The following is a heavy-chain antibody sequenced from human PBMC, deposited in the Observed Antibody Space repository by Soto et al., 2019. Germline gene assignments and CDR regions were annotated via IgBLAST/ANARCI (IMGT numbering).Heavy chain of an antibody. J-gene: IGHJ5*02. CDR1: GGTFGNSA. CDR2: IVPMFGTA. CDR3: ARDGDPQSAFWSGPLGGGRFDP. V-gene: IGHV1-69*12. D-gene: IGHD3-3*01. Sequence: QVQLVQSGAEVKKPGSSVNVSYKTSGGTFGNSAVTWVRQAPGQGLEWLGGIVPMFGTANYAQKFQGRVTITADDSTITAYMELNSLKTDDTAVYYCARDGDPQSAFWSGPLGGGRFDPWGQGTLVTVSS.